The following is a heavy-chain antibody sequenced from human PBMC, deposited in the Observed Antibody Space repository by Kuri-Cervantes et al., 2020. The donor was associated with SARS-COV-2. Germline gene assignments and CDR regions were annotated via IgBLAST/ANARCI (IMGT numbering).Heavy chain of an antibody. Sequence: GGSLRLSCAASGFTFSSYSMNWVRQAPGKGLEWVSAISGDAFSTFYAGSVRGRFSISRDNSKNTVYLQMNSLRAEDTAVYYCAKDGRGAEVYNYMDVWGKGTTVTVSS. CDR2: ISGDAFST. CDR1: GFTFSSYS. CDR3: AKDGRGAEVYNYMDV. D-gene: IGHD1-26*01. J-gene: IGHJ6*03. V-gene: IGHV3-23*01.